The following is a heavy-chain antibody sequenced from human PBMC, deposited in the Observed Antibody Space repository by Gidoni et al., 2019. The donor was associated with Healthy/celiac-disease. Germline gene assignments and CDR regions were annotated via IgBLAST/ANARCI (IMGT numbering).Heavy chain of an antibody. CDR2: INPSGGST. J-gene: IGHJ6*02. Sequence: QVQLVQSGAEVKKPGASVKVSCKASGYTFTSYYMHWVRQAPGQGLERMGIINPSGGSTSYAQKFQGRVTMTRDTSTSTVYMELSSLRSEDTAVYYCARAESPYYGMDVWGQGTTVTVSS. V-gene: IGHV1-46*01. CDR1: GYTFTSYY. CDR3: ARAESPYYGMDV.